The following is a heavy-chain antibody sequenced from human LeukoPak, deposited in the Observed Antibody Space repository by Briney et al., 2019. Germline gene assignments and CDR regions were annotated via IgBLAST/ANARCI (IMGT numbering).Heavy chain of an antibody. CDR3: ARAPSTTLRFFDY. CDR1: GYSFTSYW. D-gene: IGHD4-17*01. Sequence: PGESLRISCKGSGYSFTSYWISWVRQMPGKGLEWMGRIDPSDSYTNYSPSFQGHVTTSADKSISTAYLHWSSLKASDTAMYYCARAPSTTLRFFDYWAQGTLVTVSS. CDR2: IDPSDSYT. J-gene: IGHJ4*02. V-gene: IGHV5-10-1*01.